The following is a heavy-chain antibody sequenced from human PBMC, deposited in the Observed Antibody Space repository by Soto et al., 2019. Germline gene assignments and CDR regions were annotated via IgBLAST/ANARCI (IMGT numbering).Heavy chain of an antibody. CDR2: ISPYTGNT. D-gene: IGHD3-16*01. CDR1: GYIFVNYG. Sequence: QVQLVQSGDEVKKPGASVKVSCKASGYIFVNYGIAWVRQAPGQGLEWMGWISPYTGNTHSATKVQGRLTMTTDTSTSTAYMDLGSLTSDDTAVYYCVMVDNYVTPTPQDVWGQGPTFTVSS. CDR3: VMVDNYVTPTPQDV. J-gene: IGHJ6*02. V-gene: IGHV1-18*01.